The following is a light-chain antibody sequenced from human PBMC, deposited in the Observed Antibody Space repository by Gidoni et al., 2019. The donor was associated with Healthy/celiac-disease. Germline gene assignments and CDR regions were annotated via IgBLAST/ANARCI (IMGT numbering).Light chain of an antibody. CDR1: SSDVGGYNY. V-gene: IGLV2-14*03. Sequence: QSPLTQPASVSGPPGQSIPISCTGTSSDVGGYNYVSWYQQHPGKAPKLMIYDVSNRPSGVSNRFSGSKSGNTASLTISGLQAEDEADYYCSSYTSSSTLVFGGGTKLTVL. CDR3: SSYTSSSTLV. CDR2: DVS. J-gene: IGLJ2*01.